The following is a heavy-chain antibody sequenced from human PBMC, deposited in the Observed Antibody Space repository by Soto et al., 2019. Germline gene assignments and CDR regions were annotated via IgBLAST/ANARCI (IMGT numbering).Heavy chain of an antibody. CDR1: GGTFSSYA. D-gene: IGHD6-19*01. V-gene: IGHV1-69*01. CDR3: ARTYSSGWYALHYWYFDL. J-gene: IGHJ2*01. Sequence: QVQLVQSGAEVKKPGSSVKVSCKSSGGTFSSYAISWVRQAPGQGLEWMGGIIPIFGTANYAQKFQGRVTMTADETTSTAYMELSSLRSEDTAVYYCARTYSSGWYALHYWYFDLWGRGTLVTVSS. CDR2: IIPIFGTA.